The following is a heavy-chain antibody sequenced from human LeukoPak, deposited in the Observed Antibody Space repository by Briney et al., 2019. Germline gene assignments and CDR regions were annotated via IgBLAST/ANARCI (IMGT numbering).Heavy chain of an antibody. J-gene: IGHJ3*02. D-gene: IGHD6-13*01. CDR1: GFTFSSYA. Sequence: GGSLRLSCAASGFTFSSYAMSWVRQAPGKGLEWVSAISGSGGSTYYADSVKGRFTISRDNSKNTLYLQMNSPRAEDTAVYYCAKVCSSSWYRDDAFDIWGQGTMVTVSS. CDR3: AKVCSSSWYRDDAFDI. V-gene: IGHV3-23*01. CDR2: ISGSGGST.